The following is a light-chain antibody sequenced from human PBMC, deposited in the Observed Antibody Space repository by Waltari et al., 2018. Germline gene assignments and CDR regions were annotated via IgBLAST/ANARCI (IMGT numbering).Light chain of an antibody. CDR2: QDT. V-gene: IGLV3-1*01. CDR1: KFGGKF. Sequence: SLGLTQPPSLSVSPGQTAPITCSGDKFGGKFCSWYQQKPGQSPLLIIYQDTKRPSGIPDRFSGSSSGNTATLAISGAQALDEADYYCLAWESTSGVFGTGTKVAVL. J-gene: IGLJ1*01. CDR3: LAWESTSGV.